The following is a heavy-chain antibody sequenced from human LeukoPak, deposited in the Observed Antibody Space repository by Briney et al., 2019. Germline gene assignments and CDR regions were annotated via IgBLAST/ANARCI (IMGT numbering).Heavy chain of an antibody. Sequence: PSETLSLTCTVSGGSISSHYWSWIRQSPGKGLEWIGYIYFSGYTNYNPSLKSRVTISLDTSKNQFSLKLSSVTAADTAVYYCARGGSGFDYWGQGTLVTVSS. J-gene: IGHJ4*02. CDR2: IYFSGYT. CDR3: ARGGSGFDY. CDR1: GGSISSHY. V-gene: IGHV4-59*11. D-gene: IGHD6-19*01.